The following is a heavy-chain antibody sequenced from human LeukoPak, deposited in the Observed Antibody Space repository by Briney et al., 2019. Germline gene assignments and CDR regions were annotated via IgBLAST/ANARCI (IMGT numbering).Heavy chain of an antibody. V-gene: IGHV4-34*01. CDR3: ARRVGGRSGYYPDYYNYMDV. D-gene: IGHD3-22*01. CDR1: GGSFSGYY. CDR2: INHSGST. Sequence: SETLSLTCAVYGGSFSGYYWSWIRQPPGKGLEWIGEINHSGSTNYNPSLKSRVTISVDTSKNQFSLKLSSVTAADTAVYYCARRVGGRSGYYPDYYNYMDVWGKGTTVTVSS. J-gene: IGHJ6*03.